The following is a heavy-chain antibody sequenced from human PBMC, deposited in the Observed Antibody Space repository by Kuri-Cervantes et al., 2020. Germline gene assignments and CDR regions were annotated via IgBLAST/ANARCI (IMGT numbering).Heavy chain of an antibody. D-gene: IGHD1-26*01. V-gene: IGHV4-61*01. CDR3: ARLGTITRLFDP. CDR1: GGSVSSGSYY. CDR2: IYYSGNT. Sequence: ESLKISCTVSGGSVSSGSYYWSWIRQPPGKGLEWIGYIYYSGNTYYNPSLRSRVTISVDTSKNQFSLKLSSVVAADTAVYYRARLGTITRLFDPWGQGILVTVSS. J-gene: IGHJ5*02.